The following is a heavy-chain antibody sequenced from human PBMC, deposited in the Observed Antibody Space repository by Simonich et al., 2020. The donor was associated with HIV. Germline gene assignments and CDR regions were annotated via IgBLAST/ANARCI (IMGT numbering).Heavy chain of an antibody. CDR3: ARPAGTGTLGFDP. CDR1: VGSFSGYY. V-gene: IGHV4-34*01. J-gene: IGHJ5*02. Sequence: QVQLQQWGAGLLKPSETLSLTCAVYVGSFSGYYWSGIRQPQGKGLEWIGEINHSGSTNYNPSIKGRVTISVDTSKNKFSLKLSSVTAADTAVYYCARPAGTGTLGFDPWGQGTLVTVSS. CDR2: INHSGST. D-gene: IGHD1-1*01.